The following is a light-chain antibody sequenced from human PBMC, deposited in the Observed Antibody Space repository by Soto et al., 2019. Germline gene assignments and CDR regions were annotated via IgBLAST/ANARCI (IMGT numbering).Light chain of an antibody. CDR3: QQRTNWPRT. CDR2: DAS. Sequence: DIVLTQSPATLSFAPGERATLSGRASQSVSIYLDWFQQKPGQAPRLLIYDASNRATGIPARFSGSGSGTDFTLTISSLEPEDFAVYYCQQRTNWPRTSGQGTKADLK. CDR1: QSVSIY. V-gene: IGKV3-11*01. J-gene: IGKJ1*01.